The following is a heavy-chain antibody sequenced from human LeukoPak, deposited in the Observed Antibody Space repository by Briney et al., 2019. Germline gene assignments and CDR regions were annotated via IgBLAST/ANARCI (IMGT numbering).Heavy chain of an antibody. CDR2: ISSSSSYI. CDR3: ARDTAFDI. V-gene: IGHV3-21*01. Sequence: PVGSLRLSCAASGFTFSRHSMNWVRQAPGKGLEWVSSISSSSSYIYYADSVKGRFTISRDNAKNSLYLQMNSLRAEDTAVYYCARDTAFDIWGQGTMVTVSS. J-gene: IGHJ3*02. CDR1: GFTFSRHS.